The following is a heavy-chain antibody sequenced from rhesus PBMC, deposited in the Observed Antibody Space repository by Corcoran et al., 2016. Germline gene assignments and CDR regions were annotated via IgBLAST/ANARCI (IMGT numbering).Heavy chain of an antibody. D-gene: IGHD4-29*01. CDR1: SSSISSHY. CDR3: TRGSFARDDGLDY. V-gene: IGHV4-147*01. J-gene: IGHJ4*01. Sequence: QVQLQESGPGLVKPSETLPLTCAVSSSSISSHYWNWFRQPPGKGLAWIGYIYGGSGSTSYNPSLKSRVTISKDTSKSQFSLKLTSVTAADTAVYYCTRGSFARDDGLDYWGQGVLVTVSS. CDR2: IYGGSGST.